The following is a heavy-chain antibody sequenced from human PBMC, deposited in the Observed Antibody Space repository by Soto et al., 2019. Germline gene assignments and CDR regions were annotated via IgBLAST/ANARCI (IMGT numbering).Heavy chain of an antibody. CDR2: ISAYNGNT. Sequence: GASVKVSCKASGYTFTSYGISWVRQAPGQGLEWMGWISAYNGNTNYAQKLQGRVTMTTDTSTSTAYMELRSLRSDDTAVYYCARSRGITGTTWTLGYWGQGTLVTVSS. CDR3: ARSRGITGTTWTLGY. V-gene: IGHV1-18*01. D-gene: IGHD1-7*01. J-gene: IGHJ4*02. CDR1: GYTFTSYG.